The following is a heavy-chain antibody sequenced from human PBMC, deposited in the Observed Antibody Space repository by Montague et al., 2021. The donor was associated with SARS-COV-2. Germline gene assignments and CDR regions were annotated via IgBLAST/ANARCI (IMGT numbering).Heavy chain of an antibody. CDR1: GDSVNTNQ. CDR3: ARLIGSGWTDAFDF. Sequence: SETLSLTCVVSGDSVNTNQWTWVRQPPGKGLEWIGHVFYTGSTKYNPSLESRVTISIDTSKNQFALRLNSVSAADTAIYYCARLIGSGWTDAFDFWGQGTTVTVSS. CDR2: VFYTGST. D-gene: IGHD6-19*01. J-gene: IGHJ3*01. V-gene: IGHV4-59*02.